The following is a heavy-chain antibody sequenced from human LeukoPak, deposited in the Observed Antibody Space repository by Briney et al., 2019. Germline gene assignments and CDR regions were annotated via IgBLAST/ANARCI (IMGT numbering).Heavy chain of an antibody. J-gene: IGHJ4*02. V-gene: IGHV1-69*06. CDR1: GGTFSSYA. Sequence: SVKVSCKASGGTFSSYAISWVRQAPRQGLEWMGGIIPIFGTANYAQKFQGRVTITADKSTSTANMELSSLRSEDTAVYYCASGRIAAAGTRFPFDYWGQGTLVTVSS. D-gene: IGHD6-13*01. CDR2: IIPIFGTA. CDR3: ASGRIAAAGTRFPFDY.